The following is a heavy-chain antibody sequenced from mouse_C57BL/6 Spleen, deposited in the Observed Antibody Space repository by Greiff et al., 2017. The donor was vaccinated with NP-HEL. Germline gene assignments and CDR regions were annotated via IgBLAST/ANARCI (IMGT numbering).Heavy chain of an antibody. CDR3: ARRGYSNYDY. J-gene: IGHJ2*01. CDR2: INPNNGGT. CDR1: GYTFTDYY. V-gene: IGHV1-26*01. D-gene: IGHD2-5*01. Sequence: EVQLQQSGPELVKPGASVKISCKASGYTFTDYYMNWVKQSHGKSLEWIGDINPNNGGTSYNQKFKGKATLTVDKSSSTAYMELRSLTSEDSAVXYCARRGYSNYDYWGQGTTLTVSS.